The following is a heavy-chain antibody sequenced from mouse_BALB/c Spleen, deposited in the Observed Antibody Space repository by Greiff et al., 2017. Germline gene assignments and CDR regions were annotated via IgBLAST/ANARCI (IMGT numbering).Heavy chain of an antibody. CDR3: ARALRRSGVDY. CDR1: GFTFSSYG. D-gene: IGHD1-1*01. J-gene: IGHJ4*01. V-gene: IGHV5-6-3*01. CDR2: INSNGGST. Sequence: EVKLVESGGGLVQPGGSLKLSCAASGFTFSSYGMSWVRQTPDKRLELVATINSNGGSTYYPDSVKGRFTISRDNAKNTLYLQMSSLKSEDTAMYYCARALRRSGVDYWGQGTSVTVSS.